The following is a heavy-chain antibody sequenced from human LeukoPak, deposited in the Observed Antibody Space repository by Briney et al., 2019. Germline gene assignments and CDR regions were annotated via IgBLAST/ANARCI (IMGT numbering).Heavy chain of an antibody. CDR2: IYYSGST. J-gene: IGHJ5*02. CDR3: ASTNLLFGEEGYNWFDP. CDR1: GGSVSSGSYY. V-gene: IGHV4-61*01. Sequence: PSETLSLTCTVSGGSVSSGSYYWSWIRQPPGKGLEWIGYIYYSGSTNYNPSLKSRVTISVDTSKNQFSLKLSSVTAADTAVYYCASTNLLFGEEGYNWFDPWAREPWSPSPQ. D-gene: IGHD3-10*01.